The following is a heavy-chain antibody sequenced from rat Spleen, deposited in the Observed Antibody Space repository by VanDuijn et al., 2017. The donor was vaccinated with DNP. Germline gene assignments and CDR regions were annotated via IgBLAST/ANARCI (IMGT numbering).Heavy chain of an antibody. V-gene: IGHV10-5*01. CDR2: IRTKPNNYAT. Sequence: VQLVESGGGLVQPKESLKISCAASGFTFSNAAMYWVRQAPGKGLEWVARIRTKPNNYATYYADSVKGRFTISRDDSKSMVYLQMDNLKTEDTAMYYCTAEGTGNWGQGVMVTVSS. J-gene: IGHJ2*01. CDR3: TAEGTGN. CDR1: GFTFSNAA. D-gene: IGHD5-1*01.